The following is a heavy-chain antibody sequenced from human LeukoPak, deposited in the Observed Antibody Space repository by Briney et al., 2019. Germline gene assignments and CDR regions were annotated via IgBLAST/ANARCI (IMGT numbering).Heavy chain of an antibody. CDR1: GYSISSGYY. V-gene: IGHV4-38-2*02. J-gene: IGHJ4*02. CDR3: ARGTGLIAGDQLDY. Sequence: PSENLSLTCTVSGYSISSGYYWGWIRQPPGKGLEWIGSIYHSGSTSYNPSLKSRVTISVDTSKNQFSLKLSSVTAADTAVYYCARGTGLIAGDQLDYWGQGTLVTVSS. D-gene: IGHD6-13*01. CDR2: IYHSGST.